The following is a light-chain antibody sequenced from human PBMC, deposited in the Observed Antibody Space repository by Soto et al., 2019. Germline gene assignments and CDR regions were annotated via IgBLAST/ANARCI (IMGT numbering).Light chain of an antibody. CDR3: QQRSEWPLCT. J-gene: IGKJ2*02. V-gene: IGKV3-11*01. Sequence: EIILTQSPATLSLSPGDRATLSCRASQSVSHYLAWYQQKPGQAPRLLIYDVSNRATGIPARFSGSGSGTDFTLSCSCLEPEDFAVYFCQQRSEWPLCTFGQGTKL. CDR2: DVS. CDR1: QSVSHY.